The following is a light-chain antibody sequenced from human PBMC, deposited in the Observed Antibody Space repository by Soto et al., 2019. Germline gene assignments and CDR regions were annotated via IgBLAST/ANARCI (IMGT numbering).Light chain of an antibody. J-gene: IGLJ2*01. CDR3: SSYTTNITPVV. CDR1: SGDIGGYNY. V-gene: IGLV2-14*01. CDR2: EVT. Sequence: QSVLTQPASVSGSPGPSITLSCTGTSGDIGGYNYVSWYQQHPGKAPKLLISEVTNRPSGVSNRFSGSKSGNTASLTISGLQAEDEADYYCSSYTTNITPVVFGGGTKLTVL.